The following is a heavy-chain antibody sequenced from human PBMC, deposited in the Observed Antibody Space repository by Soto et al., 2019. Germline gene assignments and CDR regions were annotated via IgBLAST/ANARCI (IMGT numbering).Heavy chain of an antibody. V-gene: IGHV1-69*01. J-gene: IGHJ6*02. D-gene: IGHD2-2*01. Sequence: QVQLVQSGAEVKKPGSSVKVSCKASGGTFSSYAISWVRQAPGQGLEWMGGIIPIFGTANYAQKFQGRVTITADESTSTAYMELSRLRSEDTAVYYCASNMWGVPAAVYGMDVWGQGTTVTVSS. CDR2: IIPIFGTA. CDR1: GGTFSSYA. CDR3: ASNMWGVPAAVYGMDV.